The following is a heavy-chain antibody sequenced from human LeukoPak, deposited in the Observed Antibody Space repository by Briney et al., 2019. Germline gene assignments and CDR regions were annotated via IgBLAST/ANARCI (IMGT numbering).Heavy chain of an antibody. CDR3: ARESGRIAAAGDAFDI. J-gene: IGHJ3*02. CDR1: GFTVSSNY. CDR2: IYSGGST. Sequence: GGSLRLSCAASGFTVSSNYMSWVRQAPGKGLEWVSVIYSGGSTYYADSVKGRFTISRDNSENTLYLQMNSLRAEDTAVYYCARESGRIAAAGDAFDIWGQGTMVTVSS. D-gene: IGHD6-13*01. V-gene: IGHV3-53*01.